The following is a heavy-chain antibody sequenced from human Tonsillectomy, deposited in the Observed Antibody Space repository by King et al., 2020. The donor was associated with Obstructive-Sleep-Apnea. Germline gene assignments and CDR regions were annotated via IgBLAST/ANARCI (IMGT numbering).Heavy chain of an antibody. V-gene: IGHV4-59*08. CDR3: ARHGYSTSWYKTNWFDP. J-gene: IGHJ5*02. Sequence: VQLQESGPGLVKPSETLSLTCTVSGGSISSYYWSWIRQPPGKGLEWIGYIYYIGTTNYNPSLKSRVTISVDTSKNQFTLKVRSVTAADTAVYYCARHGYSTSWYKTNWFDPWGQGTLVTVSS. CDR1: GGSISSYY. CDR2: IYYIGTT. D-gene: IGHD6-13*01.